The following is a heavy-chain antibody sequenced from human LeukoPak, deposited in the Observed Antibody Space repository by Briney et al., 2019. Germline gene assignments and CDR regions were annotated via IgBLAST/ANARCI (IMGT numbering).Heavy chain of an antibody. V-gene: IGHV4-61*02. Sequence: PSQTLSLTCTVSGGSISSGSYYWSWIRQPAGKGLEWIGRIYTSGSTYYNPSLKSRVTISVHRSKNQFSLKLSSVTAADTAVYYCARSHVLDAFDIWGQGTMVTVSS. CDR1: GGSISSGSYY. D-gene: IGHD3-3*02. CDR3: ARSHVLDAFDI. J-gene: IGHJ3*02. CDR2: IYTSGST.